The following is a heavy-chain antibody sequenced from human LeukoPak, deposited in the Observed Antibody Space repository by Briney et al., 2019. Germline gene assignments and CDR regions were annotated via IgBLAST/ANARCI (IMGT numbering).Heavy chain of an antibody. CDR1: GFTFSSYA. V-gene: IGHV4-34*01. CDR3: ARASLRFLEWLMFDP. J-gene: IGHJ5*02. Sequence: PGGSLRLSCAASGFTFSSYAMSWIRQPPGKGLEWIGEINHSGSTNYNPSLKSRVTISVDTSKNQFSLKLSSVTAADTAAYYCARASLRFLEWLMFDPWGQGTLVTASS. D-gene: IGHD3-3*01. CDR2: INHSGST.